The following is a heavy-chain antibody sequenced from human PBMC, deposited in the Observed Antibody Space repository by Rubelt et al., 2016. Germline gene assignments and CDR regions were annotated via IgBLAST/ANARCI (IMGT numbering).Heavy chain of an antibody. V-gene: IGHV3-48*01. Sequence: GKGLEWISYIGSSSTTIYYADSVKGRFTISRDNAKNSLYLQMNSLRGEDTAVYYCSRRSMGATSAFDIWGQGTMVTVSS. D-gene: IGHD1-26*01. CDR3: SRRSMGATSAFDI. J-gene: IGHJ3*02. CDR2: IGSSSTTI.